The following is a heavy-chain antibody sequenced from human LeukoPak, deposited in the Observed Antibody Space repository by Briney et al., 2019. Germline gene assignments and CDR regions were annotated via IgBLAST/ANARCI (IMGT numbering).Heavy chain of an antibody. CDR3: ARRLTYDSSGYYRPSKSFDY. CDR2: IYPGDSDT. D-gene: IGHD3-22*01. Sequence: GESLKISCKGSGYSFTSYWIGWVRQMPGKGLEWMGIIYPGDSDTRYSPSFQGQVTISADKSISTAYLQWSSLKASGTAMYYCARRLTYDSSGYYRPSKSFDYWGQGTLVTVSS. V-gene: IGHV5-51*01. CDR1: GYSFTSYW. J-gene: IGHJ4*02.